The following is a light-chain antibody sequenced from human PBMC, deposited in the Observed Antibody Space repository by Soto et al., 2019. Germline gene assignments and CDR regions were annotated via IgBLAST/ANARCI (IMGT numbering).Light chain of an antibody. CDR2: GAS. CDR3: QQYYSNPLT. Sequence: EILITQSPATLSVSPGERGTLTWRASQSISSNLAWYQQKPGQAPRILIYGASTRATGIPARFSGSGSGTDCTLTISRLQAEDVEVYYCQQYYSNPLTFGGGTKVDIK. CDR1: QSISSN. V-gene: IGKV3-15*01. J-gene: IGKJ4*01.